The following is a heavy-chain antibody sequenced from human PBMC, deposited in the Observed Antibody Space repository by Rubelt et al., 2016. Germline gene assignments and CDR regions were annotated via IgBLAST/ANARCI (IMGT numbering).Heavy chain of an antibody. V-gene: IGHV3-74*02. D-gene: IGHD3-3*01. J-gene: IGHJ6*02. CDR3: ARAQGRLGVTIFGVGV. CDR2: VNSDGSST. CDR1: GFTFSSYW. Sequence: EVQLVESGGGLVQPGGSLRLSCAASGFTFSSYWMYWVRQAPGKGPVWVSRVNSDGSSTSYADSVKGRFTISRDNAKNTLYLQMNSLRAEDTAVYYCARAQGRLGVTIFGVGVWGQGTTVTVSS.